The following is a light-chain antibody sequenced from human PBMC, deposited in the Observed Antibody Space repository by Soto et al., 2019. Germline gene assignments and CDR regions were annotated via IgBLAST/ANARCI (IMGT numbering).Light chain of an antibody. J-gene: IGLJ1*01. Sequence: QSVLTQPPSASGTPGQRVTISCSGSTANIGTNTVNWFQHLPGSAPKLLIYTNDQRPSGVPDRFSGSRSGTSASLAISGLQSEDEADYYCATWDDSVYVFGTGTRSPS. CDR2: TND. V-gene: IGLV1-44*01. CDR3: ATWDDSVYV. CDR1: TANIGTNT.